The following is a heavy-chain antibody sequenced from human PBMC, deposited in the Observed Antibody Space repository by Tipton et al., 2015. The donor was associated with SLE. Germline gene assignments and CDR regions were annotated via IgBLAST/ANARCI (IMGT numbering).Heavy chain of an antibody. CDR1: GYTFTGYF. CDR3: ARGGNIRWSWFDP. V-gene: IGHV1-2*02. CDR2: INPNTGGT. D-gene: IGHD1/OR15-1a*01. J-gene: IGHJ5*02. Sequence: QLVQSGAEVKKPGASVKVSCKASGYTFTGYFMHWVRQAPGQGLEWMGWINPNTGGTNYAQKFQGRVTMTRDTSISTAYMELRRLTSDDTAVYYCARGGNIRWSWFDPWGQGTLVTVSS.